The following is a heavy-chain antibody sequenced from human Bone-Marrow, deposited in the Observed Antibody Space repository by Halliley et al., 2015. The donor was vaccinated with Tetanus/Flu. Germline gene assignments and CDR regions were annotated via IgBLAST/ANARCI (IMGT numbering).Heavy chain of an antibody. CDR1: GGSISSFY. CDR2: IYYSGTT. D-gene: IGHD3-16*01. V-gene: IGHV4-59*01. Sequence: TLSLTCTVSGGSISSFYWSWIRQPPGKGLEYIGYIYYSGTTNYNPPLRSRVAISVDTSKNQFSLKLSSVTAADTAVYYCARGFDYNAWCGLTLDSWGQGTLVTVSS. CDR3: ARGFDYNAWCGLTLDS. J-gene: IGHJ4*02.